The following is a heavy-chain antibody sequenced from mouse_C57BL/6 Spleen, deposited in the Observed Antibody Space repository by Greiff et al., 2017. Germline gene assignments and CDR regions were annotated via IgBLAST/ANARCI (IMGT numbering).Heavy chain of an antibody. CDR1: GYTLTSYW. Sequence: QVQLQQPGAEPVMPGASVKLFCKASGYTLTSYWMHWVKQRPGQGLEWIGEIDPSDSYTNYNQKFKGKSTLTVDKSSSTAYMQLSSLTSEDSAVYYCARSDYDVNFDVWGTGTTVTVSS. D-gene: IGHD2-4*01. V-gene: IGHV1-69*01. CDR3: ARSDYDVNFDV. J-gene: IGHJ1*03. CDR2: IDPSDSYT.